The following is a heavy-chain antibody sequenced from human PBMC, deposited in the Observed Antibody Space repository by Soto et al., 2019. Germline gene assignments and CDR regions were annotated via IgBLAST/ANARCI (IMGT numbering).Heavy chain of an antibody. J-gene: IGHJ6*02. CDR3: ARDSGPTQEGTAMVNGMDV. V-gene: IGHV4-30-2*01. Sequence: PSETLSLTCAVSGGSISSGGSSWSWIRQPPGKGLEWIGYFYHSGSTYYNPSLKSRVTISVDRSKNQFSLKLGSVTAADTAVYYCARDSGPTQEGTAMVNGMDVWGQGTTVTVSS. D-gene: IGHD5-18*01. CDR1: GGSISSGGSS. CDR2: FYHSGST.